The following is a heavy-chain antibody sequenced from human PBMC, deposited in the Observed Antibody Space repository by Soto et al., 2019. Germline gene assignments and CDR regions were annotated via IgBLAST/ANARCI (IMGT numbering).Heavy chain of an antibody. Sequence: QVQLQESGPGLVKPSQTLSLTCTVSGGSISSGGYYWSWIRQHPGKGLEWIGYIYYSGSTYYNPSLKGRVAISVDTSKTQCSRKLGSVTAADTAVYYCARGRIAAAGPTQVPYWYFDLWGRGTLVTVSS. CDR3: ARGRIAAAGPTQVPYWYFDL. J-gene: IGHJ2*01. V-gene: IGHV4-31*03. D-gene: IGHD6-13*01. CDR1: GGSISSGGYY. CDR2: IYYSGST.